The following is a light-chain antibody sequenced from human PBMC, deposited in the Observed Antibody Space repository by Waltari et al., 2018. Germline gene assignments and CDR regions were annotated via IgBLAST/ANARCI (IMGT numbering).Light chain of an antibody. Sequence: QSALTQPASVSGSPGQSITISCTGTSSDVGGYNLVSWYQQHPGQAPKLMIYDVSDRPSGVSNRFSGSKSGNTASLTISGLQGEDEADYYCSSYTSSTTWVFGGGTKVTVL. J-gene: IGLJ3*02. V-gene: IGLV2-14*03. CDR3: SSYTSSTTWV. CDR2: DVS. CDR1: SSDVGGYNL.